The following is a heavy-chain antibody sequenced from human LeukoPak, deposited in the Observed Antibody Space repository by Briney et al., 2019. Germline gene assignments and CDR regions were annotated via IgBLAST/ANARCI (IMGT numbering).Heavy chain of an antibody. CDR1: GFTFSSYG. D-gene: IGHD3-22*01. J-gene: IGHJ4*02. Sequence: GGSLRLSCAASGFTFSSYGMHCVRQAPGKGLEWVGRIKSKTDGGTTDYAAPVKGRFTISRDDSKNTLYLQMNSLKTEDTAVYYCTTRASSGYQGADYWGQGTLVTVSS. V-gene: IGHV3-15*01. CDR2: IKSKTDGGTT. CDR3: TTRASSGYQGADY.